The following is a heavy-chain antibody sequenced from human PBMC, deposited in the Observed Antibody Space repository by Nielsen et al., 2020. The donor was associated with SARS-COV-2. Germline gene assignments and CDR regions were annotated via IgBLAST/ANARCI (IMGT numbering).Heavy chain of an antibody. Sequence: ESLKISCAASGFTFSTYNMYWIRQPPEKGLEWIAYIYDSGNTNYNPSLKSRVTISVDTSRNQFSLKLTSVTAADTAVYYCARGSDEGLALWGQGTLVTVSS. CDR1: GFTFSTYN. CDR3: ARGSDEGLAL. V-gene: IGHV4-59*13. J-gene: IGHJ4*02. D-gene: IGHD3-3*01. CDR2: IYDSGNT.